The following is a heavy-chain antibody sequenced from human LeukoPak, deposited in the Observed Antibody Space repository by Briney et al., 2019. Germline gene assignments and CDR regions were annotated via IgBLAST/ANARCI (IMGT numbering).Heavy chain of an antibody. D-gene: IGHD3-10*01. CDR3: AREGEGDYYFDY. J-gene: IGHJ4*02. Sequence: GGSLRLSCAASGFTFSSYSMNWVCQAPGKGLEWVSSISSSSSYIYYADSVKGRFTISRDNAKNSLYLQMNSLRAEDTAVYYCAREGEGDYYFDYWGQGTLVTVSS. V-gene: IGHV3-21*01. CDR2: ISSSSSYI. CDR1: GFTFSSYS.